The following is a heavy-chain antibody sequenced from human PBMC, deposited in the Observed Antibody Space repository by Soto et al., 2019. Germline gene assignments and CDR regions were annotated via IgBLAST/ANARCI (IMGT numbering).Heavy chain of an antibody. V-gene: IGHV3-21*01. Sequence: EVQLVESGGGLVKPGGSLRLSCAASGFTFSSYSMNWVRQAPGKGLAWVSSISSSSSYIYHADSVKGRFPISRDNAKNSLYIQMNCRSAEETPVYYCARDGVWSGGSCFRYYHHYCGMAFRCQGATVTVFS. J-gene: IGHJ6*02. CDR2: ISSSSSYI. CDR3: ARDGVWSGGSCFRYYHHYCGMAF. D-gene: IGHD2-15*01. CDR1: GFTFSSYS.